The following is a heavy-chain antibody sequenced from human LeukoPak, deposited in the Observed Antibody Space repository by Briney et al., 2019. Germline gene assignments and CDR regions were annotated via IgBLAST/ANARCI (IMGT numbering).Heavy chain of an antibody. Sequence: GGSLRLSCAASGFTFDDYAMHWVRQAPGKGLEWVAIISYDGDNKYYADSVKGRFTISRDNSKYTLYLQMNSLRAEDTAVYYCAREGIAMAALFDYWGQGTLVTVSS. CDR2: ISYDGDNK. V-gene: IGHV3-30*04. D-gene: IGHD6-19*01. CDR1: GFTFDDYA. CDR3: AREGIAMAALFDY. J-gene: IGHJ4*02.